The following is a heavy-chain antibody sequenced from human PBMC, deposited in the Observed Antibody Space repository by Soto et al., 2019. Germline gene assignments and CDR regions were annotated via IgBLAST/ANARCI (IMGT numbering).Heavy chain of an antibody. CDR1: GGSISSDDYY. J-gene: IGHJ5*02. D-gene: IGHD6-13*01. Sequence: LSLTCTVSGGSISSDDYYWSWIRQPPGKGLEWIGYIYYSGSTYYSPSLKSRVTISVDTSKNQFSLNLDSVTAADTAVYYCARAPTAAAGQGWFHPWGQGTLVTVSS. V-gene: IGHV4-30-4*01. CDR2: IYYSGST. CDR3: ARAPTAAAGQGWFHP.